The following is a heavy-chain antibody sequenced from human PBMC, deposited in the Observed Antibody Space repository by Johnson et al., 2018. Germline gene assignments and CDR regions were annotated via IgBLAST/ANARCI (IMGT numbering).Heavy chain of an antibody. CDR3: AKHYYDSSGHHDAFDI. J-gene: IGHJ3*02. Sequence: VQLVESGGGLVQXGGSXRLXCAVSGFTFSSHSMNWVRQAPGKGLEWVSSISSSSTTIYYADSVKGRFTISRDNAKNSLYLQMNSLRDEDTAVYYCAKHYYDSSGHHDAFDIWGQGTMVTVSS. D-gene: IGHD3-22*01. CDR2: ISSSSTTI. V-gene: IGHV3-48*02. CDR1: GFTFSSHS.